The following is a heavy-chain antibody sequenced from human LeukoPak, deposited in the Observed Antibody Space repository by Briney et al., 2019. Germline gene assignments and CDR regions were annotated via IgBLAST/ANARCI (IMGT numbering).Heavy chain of an antibody. D-gene: IGHD2-21*02. V-gene: IGHV4-39*07. Sequence: IPSETLSLTCTVSGDSISSGGYHWSWIRQPPGKGLEWIGEINHSGSTNYNPSLKSRVTISVDTSKNQFSLKLSSVTAADTAVYYCARGLAVTDYWGQGTLVTVSS. CDR2: INHSGST. J-gene: IGHJ4*02. CDR3: ARGLAVTDY. CDR1: GDSISSGGYH.